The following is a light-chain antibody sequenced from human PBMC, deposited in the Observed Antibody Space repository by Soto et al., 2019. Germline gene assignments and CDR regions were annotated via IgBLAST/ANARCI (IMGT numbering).Light chain of an antibody. CDR2: GAS. V-gene: IGKV3-15*01. CDR3: QQYNSWPLT. J-gene: IGKJ4*01. CDR1: QTVSSSY. Sequence: EIVLTQSPGTLSLSPGERATLSCRASQTVSSSYLAWYQQKPGQAPRLLIHGASTRATGIPARFSGSGSGTEFTLTISSLQSEDFAVYYCQQYNSWPLTFGGGTKVDI.